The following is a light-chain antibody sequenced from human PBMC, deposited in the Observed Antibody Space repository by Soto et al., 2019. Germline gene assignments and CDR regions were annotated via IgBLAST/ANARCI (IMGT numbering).Light chain of an antibody. J-gene: IGKJ2*01. CDR2: SAS. V-gene: IGKV1-27*01. Sequence: DVQMTQSPSSLSASVGDRVTITCRASEDISNYLAWYQQKPGKVPKLLIFSASTLQSGVPSRFSGSGSGTDFTLTISSLQTEDVATYYCHKYNSAPYTFGQGTKLEIK. CDR3: HKYNSAPYT. CDR1: EDISNY.